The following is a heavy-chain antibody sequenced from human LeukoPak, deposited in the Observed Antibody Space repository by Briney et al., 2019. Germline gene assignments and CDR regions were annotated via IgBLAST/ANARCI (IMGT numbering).Heavy chain of an antibody. CDR1: GYTFTSYA. CDR2: INAGNSNT. CDR3: ARLYYGSGSDG. D-gene: IGHD3-10*01. V-gene: IGHV1-3*01. J-gene: IGHJ4*02. Sequence: EASVKVSCKASGYTFTSYAMHWVRQAPGQRLEWMGWINAGNSNTKYSQKFQGRVTITRDTSASTAYMELSSLRSEDTAVYYCARLYYGSGSDGWGQGTLVTVSS.